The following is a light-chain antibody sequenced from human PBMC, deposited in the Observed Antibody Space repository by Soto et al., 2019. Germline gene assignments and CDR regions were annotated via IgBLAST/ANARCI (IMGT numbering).Light chain of an antibody. V-gene: IGLV4-60*02. J-gene: IGLJ3*02. CDR2: LECSGSY. CDR3: ETWDSNTHTV. Sequence: QSVLTQSSSASASLGSSVKLTCTLSSGHSSYIIAWHQQQPGKAPRYLMKLECSGSYNKGSGVPDRFSGYSSGADRYLTISNLQFEEEADYYCETWDSNTHTVFGGGTKVTVL. CDR1: SGHSSYI.